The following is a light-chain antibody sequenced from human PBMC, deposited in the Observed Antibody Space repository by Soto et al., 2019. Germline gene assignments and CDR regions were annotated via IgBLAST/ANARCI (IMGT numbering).Light chain of an antibody. CDR1: KLGDRY. CDR2: QDF. J-gene: IGLJ2*01. Sequence: SYELIQAPSVSVSPGQTVSITCSGDKLGDRYACWYQQKPGQSPVLVIYQDFRRPSGIPERFSGSNSGNTATLTITGTQAMDEADYYCQAWDSTTGVVFGGGTKVTVL. V-gene: IGLV3-1*01. CDR3: QAWDSTTGVV.